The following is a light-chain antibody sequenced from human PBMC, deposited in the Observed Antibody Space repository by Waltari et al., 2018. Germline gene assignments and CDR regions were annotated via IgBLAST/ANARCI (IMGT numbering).Light chain of an antibody. V-gene: IGKV3-11*01. CDR2: DAT. Sequence: EIVLTQSPATLSLSPGESATRSCRASQSVSSSLAWYQQKPGQAPRLLIYDATNRATGIPARFSGGGSGTDFTLTISSLEPEDFVVYYCQQRSNWPWTFGQGTKVEIK. CDR1: QSVSSS. J-gene: IGKJ1*01. CDR3: QQRSNWPWT.